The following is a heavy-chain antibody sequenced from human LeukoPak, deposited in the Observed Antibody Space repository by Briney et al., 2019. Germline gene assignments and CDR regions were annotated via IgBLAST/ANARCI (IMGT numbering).Heavy chain of an antibody. J-gene: IGHJ4*02. CDR3: AKDLRGYSYDSFDY. CDR1: GFTFSTYV. D-gene: IGHD5-18*01. CDR2: MRFDGSDK. Sequence: GGSLRLSCAASGFTFSTYVMHWVRQAPGKGLEWVSFMRFDGSDKYYADSVKGRFTISRDNSKNTLYLQMNSLRVEDTAVYYCAKDLRGYSYDSFDYWGQGTLVTVSS. V-gene: IGHV3-30*02.